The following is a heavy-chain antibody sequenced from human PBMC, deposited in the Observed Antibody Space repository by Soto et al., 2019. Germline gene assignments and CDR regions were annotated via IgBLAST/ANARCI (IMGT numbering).Heavy chain of an antibody. J-gene: IGHJ4*02. D-gene: IGHD6-19*01. CDR3: TRVKGGQYSSGWYVY. CDR2: ISSTTHYI. CDR1: GFTFTRYS. V-gene: IGHV3-21*03. Sequence: PGGSLRLSCAASGFTFTRYSMNWVRQAPGKGLEWVSSISSTTHYIYYADSMRGRFTISRDNAKNAVYLEMNSLRAEDTAVYYCTRVKGGQYSSGWYVYWGQGTLVTVSS.